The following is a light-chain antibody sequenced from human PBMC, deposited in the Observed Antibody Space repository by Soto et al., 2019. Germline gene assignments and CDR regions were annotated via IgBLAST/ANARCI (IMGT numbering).Light chain of an antibody. Sequence: DIQMTQSPSTLPHAVEDRVTITCRASLSFSSWLTWYQQKPGEAPKVLIYDASSLGSGVPSRFSGSGSGTKFPLTIISLQPDDFATYYFQKYNRFPLTFGGGTKVEIK. CDR3: QKYNRFPLT. J-gene: IGKJ4*01. CDR2: DAS. V-gene: IGKV1-5*01. CDR1: LSFSSW.